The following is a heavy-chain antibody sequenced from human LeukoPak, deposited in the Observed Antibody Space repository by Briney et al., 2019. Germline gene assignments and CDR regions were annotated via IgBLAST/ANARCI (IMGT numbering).Heavy chain of an antibody. J-gene: IGHJ4*02. CDR2: ISGSGGST. D-gene: IGHD2-2*02. V-gene: IGHV3-23*01. Sequence: PGGSLRLSCAASGFTFSSYGMHWVRQAPGKGLEWVSAISGSGGSTYYADSVKGRFTISRDNSKNTLYLQMNSLRAEDTAVYYCAKDHCSSTSCYIFDYWGQGTLVTVAS. CDR3: AKDHCSSTSCYIFDY. CDR1: GFTFSSYG.